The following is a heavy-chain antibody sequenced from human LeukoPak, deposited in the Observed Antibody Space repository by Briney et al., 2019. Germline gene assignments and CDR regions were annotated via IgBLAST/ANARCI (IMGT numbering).Heavy chain of an antibody. Sequence: GGSLRLSCAASGFTFSSYAMSWVRQAPGKGLEWVSAISGSGGSTYYADSVKGRFTISRDNSKNTLYLQMNSLRAEDAAVYYCAKVAGYSYGRDYFDYWGQGTLVTVSS. V-gene: IGHV3-23*01. J-gene: IGHJ4*02. CDR2: ISGSGGST. CDR3: AKVAGYSYGRDYFDY. CDR1: GFTFSSYA. D-gene: IGHD5-18*01.